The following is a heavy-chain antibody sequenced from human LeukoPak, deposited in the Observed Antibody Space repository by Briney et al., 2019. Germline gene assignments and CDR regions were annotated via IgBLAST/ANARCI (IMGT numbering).Heavy chain of an antibody. CDR2: IYTSGST. J-gene: IGHJ4*02. V-gene: IGHV4-59*10. CDR1: GGSFSGYY. Sequence: PSETLSLTCAVYGGSFSGYYWSWIRQPAGKGLEWIGRIYTSGSTNYNPSLRSRVTMSVDTSKNQFSLKLSSVTAADTAVYYCARGFPSTHSGWELPIYFDYWGQGTLVTVSS. CDR3: ARGFPSTHSGWELPIYFDY. D-gene: IGHD1-26*01.